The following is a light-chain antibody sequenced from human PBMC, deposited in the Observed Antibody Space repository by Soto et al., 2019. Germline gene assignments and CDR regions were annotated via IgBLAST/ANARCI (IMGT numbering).Light chain of an antibody. V-gene: IGLV2-14*01. J-gene: IGLJ3*02. CDR1: MRDVGAYNL. CDR3: SAYTARSTLV. Sequence: QSSLTKPDSVSGSAGQSITISCSGTMRDVGAYNLVSWYQQHPGTAPKLIIYEVRNRPSGISSRFSGSRSGNTASLTISGLQPEDEGDYYGSAYTARSTLVFVGGTKVTVL. CDR2: EVR.